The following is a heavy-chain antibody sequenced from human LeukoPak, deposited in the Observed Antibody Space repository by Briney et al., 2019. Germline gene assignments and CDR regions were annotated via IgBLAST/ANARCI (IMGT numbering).Heavy chain of an antibody. CDR1: GFTFSSYA. CDR3: AKDTPSPWYYYDSSGYPFDY. Sequence: QTGGSLRLSCAASGFTFSSYAMSWVRQAPGKGLEWVSAISGSGGSTYYADSVKGRFTISRDNSKNTLYLQMNSLRAEDTAVYYCAKDTPSPWYYYDSSGYPFDYWGQGTLVTVSS. J-gene: IGHJ4*02. D-gene: IGHD3-22*01. CDR2: ISGSGGST. V-gene: IGHV3-23*01.